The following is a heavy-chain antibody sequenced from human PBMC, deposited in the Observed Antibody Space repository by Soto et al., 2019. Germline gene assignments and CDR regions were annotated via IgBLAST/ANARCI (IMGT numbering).Heavy chain of an antibody. CDR3: ASDGPLISARNWGGL. CDR1: GYTFTSYY. J-gene: IGHJ5*02. CDR2: INPGGGRT. D-gene: IGHD6-6*01. V-gene: IGHV1-46*01. Sequence: ASVKVSCKGSGYTFTSYYMHWVRQAPGQGLEWMGLINPGGGRTSYAQKFQGRVTMTRDTSTSTVYMDLRSLTSDDTAVYYCASDGPLISARNWGGLWGQGPRATVSS.